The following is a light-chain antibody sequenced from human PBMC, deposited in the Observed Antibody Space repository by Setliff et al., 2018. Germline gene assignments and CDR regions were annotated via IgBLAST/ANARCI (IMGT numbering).Light chain of an antibody. J-gene: IGLJ1*01. Sequence: QSVLTQPASVSGSPGQSITISCTGTSSDVGDYKYVSWYQQLPGKAPKLIIFEVSNRPSGIPNRFSGSKSGNTASLTISGLQAEDEADYYCSSYTSSNTHVFGTGTKGTVL. CDR1: SSDVGDYKY. V-gene: IGLV2-14*01. CDR3: SSYTSSNTHV. CDR2: EVS.